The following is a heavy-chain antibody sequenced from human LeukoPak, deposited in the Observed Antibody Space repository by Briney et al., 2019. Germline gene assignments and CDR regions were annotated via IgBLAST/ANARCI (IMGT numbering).Heavy chain of an antibody. Sequence: GGSLRLSCAASEFTFRSYEMNWVRQAPGKGLEWISYISNSDTTIDYADSVKGRFTISRDNAKNSLYLQMNSLRVEDTAVYYCARGLVGYYTMDVWGQGTTVTVSS. CDR1: EFTFRSYE. D-gene: IGHD3-10*01. CDR2: ISNSDTTI. J-gene: IGHJ6*02. V-gene: IGHV3-48*03. CDR3: ARGLVGYYTMDV.